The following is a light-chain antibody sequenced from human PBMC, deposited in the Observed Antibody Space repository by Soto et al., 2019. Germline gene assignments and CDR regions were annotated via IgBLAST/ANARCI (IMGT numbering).Light chain of an antibody. CDR2: DVI. Sequence: QAVLTQPPSASGSPGQSVTISCTGTSSDVGGYNYVSWYQHHPGKAPKLIIFDVIKRPSGVPDRFSGSKSGNTASLTVSGLQAEDEADFYCSSYAGSTVIFGGGTKLTVL. CDR1: SSDVGGYNY. V-gene: IGLV2-8*01. CDR3: SSYAGSTVI. J-gene: IGLJ2*01.